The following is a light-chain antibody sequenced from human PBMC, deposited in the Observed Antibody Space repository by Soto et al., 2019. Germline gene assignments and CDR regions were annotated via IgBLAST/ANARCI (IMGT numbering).Light chain of an antibody. CDR1: QSLLHSNGYNS. V-gene: IGKV2-28*01. CDR3: MQSLQTPLT. CDR2: LGS. Sequence: DIVMTQSPLSLPVTPGEPASISCRSSQSLLHSNGYNSLDWYLQKPGQSPQLLIYLGSNRASGVPDRFSGSGSGTDFTLKISRVEAEDVGVYYCMQSLQTPLTFGGGTKVESK. J-gene: IGKJ4*01.